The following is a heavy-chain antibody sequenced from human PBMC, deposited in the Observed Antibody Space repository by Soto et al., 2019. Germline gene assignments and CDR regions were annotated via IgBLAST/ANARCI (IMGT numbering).Heavy chain of an antibody. CDR2: ISYDGSNK. J-gene: IGHJ4*02. Sequence: QVQLVESGGGVVQPGRSLRLSCAASGFTFSSYAMHWVRQAPGKGLEWVAVISYDGSNKYYADSVKGRFTISRDNSKNTLYLQMNSLRAEDTAVYYCARDSSSWYYFDYRGQGTLVTVSS. CDR1: GFTFSSYA. V-gene: IGHV3-30-3*01. CDR3: ARDSSSWYYFDY. D-gene: IGHD6-13*01.